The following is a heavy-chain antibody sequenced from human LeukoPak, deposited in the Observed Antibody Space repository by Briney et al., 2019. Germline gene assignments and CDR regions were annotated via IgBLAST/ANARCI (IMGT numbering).Heavy chain of an antibody. CDR3: AREPDTYYYDSSGYVVA. CDR1: GFTFSSYA. J-gene: IGHJ5*02. CDR2: ISGSGGST. D-gene: IGHD3-22*01. Sequence: GGSLRLSCAASGFTFSSYAMSWVRQAPGKGLEWVSAISGSGGSTYYADSVKGRFTISRDNSKNTLYLQMNSLRAEDTAVYYCAREPDTYYYDSSGYVVAWGQGTLVTVSS. V-gene: IGHV3-23*01.